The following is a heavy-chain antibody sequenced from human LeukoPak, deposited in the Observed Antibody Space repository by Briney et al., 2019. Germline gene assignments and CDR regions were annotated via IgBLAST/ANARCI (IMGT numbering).Heavy chain of an antibody. V-gene: IGHV4-39*01. D-gene: IGHD3-10*01. CDR1: GGSISSSSYY. CDR2: IYYSGST. J-gene: IGHJ5*02. CDR3: ARRLLWFGANFDP. Sequence: PSETLSLTCTVSGGSISSSSYYWGWIRQPPGKGLEWLGSIYYSGSTYYHPSLKSRVTISVDTSKNQFSLKLSSVTAADTAVSYCARRLLWFGANFDPWGQGTLVTVSS.